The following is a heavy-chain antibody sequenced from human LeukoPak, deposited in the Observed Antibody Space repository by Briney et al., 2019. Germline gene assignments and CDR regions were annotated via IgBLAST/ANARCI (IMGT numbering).Heavy chain of an antibody. D-gene: IGHD3-9*01. CDR2: INHSGST. J-gene: IGHJ4*02. CDR1: GGSFSDYY. V-gene: IGHV4-34*01. Sequence: SETLSLTCAVYGGSFSDYYWSWIRQPPGKGLEWIGEINHSGSTNYNPSLKSRVTISVDASKNQFSLKLSSVTAADTAVYYCASRQTGSDYWGQGTLVTVSS. CDR3: ASRQTGSDY.